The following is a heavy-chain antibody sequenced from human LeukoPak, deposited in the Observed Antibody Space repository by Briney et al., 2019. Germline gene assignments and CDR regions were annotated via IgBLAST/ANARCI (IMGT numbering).Heavy chain of an antibody. V-gene: IGHV4-30-2*05. CDR3: ARTPSRTLIAAAGTDFDF. CDR2: IYHSGST. CDR1: GGSISSGGYS. D-gene: IGHD6-13*01. J-gene: IGHJ4*02. Sequence: SETLSLTCAVSGGSISSGGYSWSWIRQPPGKGLEWIGYIYHSGSTYYNPSLKSRATISVDTSKNQFSLNLSSVTAADTAIYYCARTPSRTLIAAAGTDFDFWGQGTLVTVSS.